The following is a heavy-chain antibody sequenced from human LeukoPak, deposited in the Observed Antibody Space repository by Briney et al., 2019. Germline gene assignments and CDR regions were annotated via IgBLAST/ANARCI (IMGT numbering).Heavy chain of an antibody. CDR3: ARAPYYDSSGYHSAYFEY. D-gene: IGHD3-22*01. J-gene: IGHJ4*02. CDR2: IFHSATT. V-gene: IGHV4-59*12. CDR1: GGSISSYY. Sequence: SETLSLTCTVSGGSISSYYWNWIRQPPGKGLEWIGEIFHSATTNYNPSLKSRVTISVDKSKNHFSLKLSSVTAADTAVYYCARAPYYDSSGYHSAYFEYWGQGTLVTVSS.